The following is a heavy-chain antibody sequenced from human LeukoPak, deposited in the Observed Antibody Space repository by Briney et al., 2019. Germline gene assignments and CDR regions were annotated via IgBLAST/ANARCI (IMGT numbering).Heavy chain of an antibody. Sequence: GGSLRLSCAASGFTFSSYAMSWVRQAPGKGLEWVSAISGSGGSTYYADSVKGRFTISRDNSKNTLYLQMNSLRAEDTAVYYCAREGSVTMVRGVIGYWGQGTLVTVSS. CDR3: AREGSVTMVRGVIGY. CDR2: ISGSGGST. J-gene: IGHJ4*02. D-gene: IGHD3-10*01. V-gene: IGHV3-23*01. CDR1: GFTFSSYA.